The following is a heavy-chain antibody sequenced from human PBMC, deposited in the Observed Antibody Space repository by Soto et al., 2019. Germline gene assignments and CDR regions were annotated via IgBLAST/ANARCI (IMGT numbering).Heavy chain of an antibody. D-gene: IGHD3-9*01. V-gene: IGHV1-46*03. CDR1: GYTFTSYY. Sequence: ASVKVSCKASGYTFTSYYMHWVRQAPGQGLEWMGIINPSGGSTSYAQKFQGRVTMTRDTSTSTVYMELSSLRSEDTAVYYCARADPGLYFDSSYYYYYYMDFWGKGTTVTVFS. CDR2: INPSGGST. CDR3: ARADPGLYFDSSYYYYYYMDF. J-gene: IGHJ6*03.